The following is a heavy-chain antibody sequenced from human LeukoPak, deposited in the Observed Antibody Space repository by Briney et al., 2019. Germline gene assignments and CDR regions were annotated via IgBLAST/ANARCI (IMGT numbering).Heavy chain of an antibody. CDR2: ISPNGGST. CDR3: ARAADGSGYFSRCFDH. J-gene: IGHJ4*02. Sequence: GASVKVSCKASGYTFTSYYMHWVRQAPGQGLEWMGIISPNGGSTSYAQKFQGRVTMTRDTSTSTVYMELSSLRSEDTAVYYSARAADGSGYFSRCFDHWGQGALVTVSS. D-gene: IGHD3-22*01. V-gene: IGHV1-46*01. CDR1: GYTFTSYY.